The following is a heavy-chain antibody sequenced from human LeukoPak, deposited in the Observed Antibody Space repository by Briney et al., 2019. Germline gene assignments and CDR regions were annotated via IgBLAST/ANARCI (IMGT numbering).Heavy chain of an antibody. CDR1: GGSISSSSYY. D-gene: IGHD6-13*01. CDR2: IYYSGST. CDR3: ARYKAAAGTRGYFDY. V-gene: IGHV4-39*01. J-gene: IGHJ4*02. Sequence: SSETLSLTCTVSGGSISSSSYYWGWIRQPPGKGLEWIGSIYYSGSTYYNPSLKSRVTISVDTSKNQFSLKLSSVTAADTAVYYCARYKAAAGTRGYFDYWGQGTLVTVSS.